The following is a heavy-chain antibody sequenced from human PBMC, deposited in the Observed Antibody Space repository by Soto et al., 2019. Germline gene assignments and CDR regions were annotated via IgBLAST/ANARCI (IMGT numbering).Heavy chain of an antibody. CDR2: IYYSGST. D-gene: IGHD5-12*01. CDR3: ARFDSGYDIYY. V-gene: IGHV4-31*03. J-gene: IGHJ4*02. CDR1: GGSISSGGYY. Sequence: SETLSLTCTVSGGSISSGGYYWSWIRQHPGKGLEWIGYIYYSGSTYYNPSLKSRVTISVDTSKNQFSLRLSSVTAADTAVYYCARFDSGYDIYYWGQGTLVTVSS.